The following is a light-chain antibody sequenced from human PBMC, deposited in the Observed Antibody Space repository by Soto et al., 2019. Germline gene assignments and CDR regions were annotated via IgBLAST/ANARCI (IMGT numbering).Light chain of an antibody. Sequence: QSVLTQSPSASASLGASVKLTCTLSSGHSSYAIAWHQQQPEKGPRYLMKLNSDGSHSKGDGIPDRFSGSSSGAERYLTISSLLSEDEADYYCQTGGTGPGVFGGGTKLTVL. CDR3: QTGGTGPGV. CDR2: LNSDGSH. CDR1: SGHSSYA. V-gene: IGLV4-69*01. J-gene: IGLJ3*02.